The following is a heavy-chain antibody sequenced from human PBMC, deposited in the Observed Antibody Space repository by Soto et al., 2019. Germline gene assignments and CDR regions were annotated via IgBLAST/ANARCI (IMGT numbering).Heavy chain of an antibody. Sequence: SETLSLTCAVYGGSFSGYYWSWIRQPPWKGLEWIGEINHSGSTNYNPSLKSRVTISVDTSKNQFSLKLSSVTAADTAVYYCATRPPYYYGSRHPYYFDYRGQGTLVTVSS. CDR3: ATRPPYYYGSRHPYYFDY. D-gene: IGHD3-10*01. V-gene: IGHV4-34*01. CDR1: GGSFSGYY. CDR2: INHSGST. J-gene: IGHJ4*02.